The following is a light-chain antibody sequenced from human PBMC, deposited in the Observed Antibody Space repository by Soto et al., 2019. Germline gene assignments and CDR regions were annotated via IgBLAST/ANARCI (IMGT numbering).Light chain of an antibody. J-gene: IGKJ1*01. Sequence: DIVLTQSPDTVSVSPGERVTPSCRASQNVFSNYLAWYQQKPGQAPRLLIFGASSRATGIADRFSGSGSGTDFILTISRLETEAFDVYHCQQYGRSWTFGQGTKVDIK. CDR1: QNVFSNY. CDR2: GAS. V-gene: IGKV3-20*01. CDR3: QQYGRSWT.